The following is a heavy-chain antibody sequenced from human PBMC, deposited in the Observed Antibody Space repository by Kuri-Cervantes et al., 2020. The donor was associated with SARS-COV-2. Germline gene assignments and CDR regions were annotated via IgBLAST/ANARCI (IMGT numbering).Heavy chain of an antibody. CDR2: IYYSGST. CDR3: ARHIPYYDFWSGYYDAFDI. J-gene: IGHJ3*02. D-gene: IGHD3-3*01. CDR1: GGSISSYY. Sequence: SETLSLTCTVSGGSISSYYWSWIRQPPGKGLEWIGYIYYSGSTNYNPSLKSRATISVDTSKNQFSLKLSSVTAADTAVYYCARHIPYYDFWSGYYDAFDIWGQGTMVTVSS. V-gene: IGHV4-59*08.